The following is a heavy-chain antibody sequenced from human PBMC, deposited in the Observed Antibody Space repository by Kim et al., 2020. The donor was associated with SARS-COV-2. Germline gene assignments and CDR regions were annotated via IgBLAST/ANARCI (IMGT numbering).Heavy chain of an antibody. J-gene: IGHJ4*01. CDR1: GGSISSYC. CDR3: GRAEPVRGDITQFD. D-gene: IGHD3-10*01. V-gene: IGHV4-59*13. CDR2: IYHGGST. Sequence: SESLSLTCTVSGGSISSYCRRWIRQLPGKGLEWVGYIYHGGSTNYNTSSKSGGTILVDTSKNQSPLKLSSGTVADATAVYCGRAEPVRGDITQFD.